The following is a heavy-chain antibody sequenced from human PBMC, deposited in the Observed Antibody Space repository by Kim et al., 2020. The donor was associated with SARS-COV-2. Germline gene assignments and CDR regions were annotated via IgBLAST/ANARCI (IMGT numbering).Heavy chain of an antibody. D-gene: IGHD6-13*01. J-gene: IGHJ5*02. CDR3: KVFMPTAGSEA. Sequence: GGSLRLSCAASGFSFSDYNMNWVREAPGKGLEWISYISYSSRTIYYADSVKGRFAISRDNARNSVYLQMNSLRDEDTAVYYCKVFMPTAGSEAWGQGTLVTVSS. CDR1: GFSFSDYN. V-gene: IGHV3-48*02. CDR2: ISYSSRTI.